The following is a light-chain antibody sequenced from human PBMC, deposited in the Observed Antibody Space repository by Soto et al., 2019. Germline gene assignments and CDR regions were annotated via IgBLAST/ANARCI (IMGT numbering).Light chain of an antibody. J-gene: IGKJ2*01. Sequence: DIQMTQSPPSLSASIGDSVTITCRASQSIGIYLTWYQQRPGQVPKVLIYGASTLQSGVPSRFSGSGSGTDFTLTISSLQPEDVATYYCQKYNSAPYTFGQGTKLEIK. V-gene: IGKV1-27*01. CDR2: GAS. CDR1: QSIGIY. CDR3: QKYNSAPYT.